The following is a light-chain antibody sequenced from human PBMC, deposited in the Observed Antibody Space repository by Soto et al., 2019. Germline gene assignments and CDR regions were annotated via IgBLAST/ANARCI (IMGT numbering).Light chain of an antibody. CDR1: QNIHTN. CDR2: GAS. J-gene: IGKJ5*01. V-gene: IGKV3-15*01. CDR3: QQRNVWPPVT. Sequence: EIVMTQSPATLSVSPGERATLSCRAGQNIHTNLAWYQQKPGQAPRLLIYGASARATGFPARFSGSGSGTDFTLTISSLEPEDSAVYYCQQRNVWPPVTFGQGTRLEI.